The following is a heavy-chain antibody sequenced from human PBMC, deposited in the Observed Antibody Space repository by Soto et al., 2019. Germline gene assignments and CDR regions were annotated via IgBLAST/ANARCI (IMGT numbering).Heavy chain of an antibody. CDR2: ISYDGSNK. CDR1: GFTFSSYG. CDR3: AKDTRPNWFDP. Sequence: PGGSLRLSCAASGFTFSSYGMHWVRQAPGKGLEWVAVISYDGSNKYYADSVKGRFTISRDNSKNTLYLQMNSLRAEDTAVYYCAKDTRPNWFDPWGQGTLVTVSS. V-gene: IGHV3-30*18. J-gene: IGHJ5*02.